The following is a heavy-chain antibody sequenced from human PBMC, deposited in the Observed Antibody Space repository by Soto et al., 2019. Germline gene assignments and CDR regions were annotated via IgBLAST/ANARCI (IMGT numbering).Heavy chain of an antibody. V-gene: IGHV3-74*03. Sequence: EVQLVESGGGLVQPGGSLRLSRAASGFTFSNYWMHWVRQVPGKGLVWVSRINKDGSSTTYADSVKGRFTISRDNAKNTLYLQMNSLSAEDTAVYYCARVGSSAWPGVDYWGQGTLVTVSS. J-gene: IGHJ4*02. CDR3: ARVGSSAWPGVDY. CDR2: INKDGSST. CDR1: GFTFSNYW. D-gene: IGHD6-19*01.